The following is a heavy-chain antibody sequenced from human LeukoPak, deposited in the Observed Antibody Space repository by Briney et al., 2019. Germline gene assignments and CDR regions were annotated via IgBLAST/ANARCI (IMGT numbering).Heavy chain of an antibody. CDR2: ISSSGGYT. D-gene: IGHD6-13*01. CDR3: ARVDSTSWFDY. J-gene: IGHJ4*02. V-gene: IGHV3-11*05. Sequence: KSGGSQRLSCAASGFSFSDYYMIWIRQAPGKGLEWVSYISSSGGYTNYADSVKGRFTISRDNAKNSLYLQMNSLRVEDTAVYYCARVDSTSWFDYWGQGTLVTVSS. CDR1: GFSFSDYY.